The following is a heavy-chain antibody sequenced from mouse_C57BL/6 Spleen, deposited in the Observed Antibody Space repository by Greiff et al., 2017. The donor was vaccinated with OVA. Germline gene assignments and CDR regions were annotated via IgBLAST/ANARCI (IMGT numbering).Heavy chain of an antibody. CDR1: GFTFSDYG. J-gene: IGHJ2*01. CDR2: ISSGSSTI. D-gene: IGHD1-1*01. Sequence: EVQLQESGGGLVKPGGSLKLSCAASGFTFSDYGMHWVRQAPEKGLEWVAYISSGSSTIYYADTVKGRFTISRDNAKNTLFLQMTSLRSEDTAMYYCAAYYYGGFDYWGQGTTLTVSS. V-gene: IGHV5-17*01. CDR3: AAYYYGGFDY.